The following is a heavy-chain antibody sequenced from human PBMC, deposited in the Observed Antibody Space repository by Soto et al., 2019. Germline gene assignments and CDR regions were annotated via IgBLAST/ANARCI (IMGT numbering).Heavy chain of an antibody. J-gene: IGHJ3*02. CDR1: GYTFIGYY. D-gene: IGHD3-9*01. V-gene: IGHV1-2*02. CDR3: ARDSYYDVLTGYSRNAFDI. CDR2: INPKSGGT. Sequence: ASVKVSCKASGYTFIGYYMHWVRQAPGQGLEWTGWINPKSGGTIYAQRFQGRVTMTRDTSINTAYMELSRLRPDDTAVYYCARDSYYDVLTGYSRNAFDIWGQGTVVTVSS.